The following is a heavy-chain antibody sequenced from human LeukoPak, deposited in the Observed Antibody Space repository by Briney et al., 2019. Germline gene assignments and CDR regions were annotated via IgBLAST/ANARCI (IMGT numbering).Heavy chain of an antibody. J-gene: IGHJ3*02. CDR2: IIPIFGTA. CDR3: ASEPARIAAGGVGNAFDI. D-gene: IGHD6-6*01. Sequence: SVKVSCKASGGTFSSYAISRVRQAPGQGLEWMGGIIPIFGTANYAQKFQGRVTITADESTSTAYMELSSLRSEDTAVYYCASEPARIAAGGVGNAFDIWGQGTMVTVSS. V-gene: IGHV1-69*01. CDR1: GGTFSSYA.